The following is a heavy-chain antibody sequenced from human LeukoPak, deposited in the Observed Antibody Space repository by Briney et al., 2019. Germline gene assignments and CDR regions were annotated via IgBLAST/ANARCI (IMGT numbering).Heavy chain of an antibody. J-gene: IGHJ4*02. V-gene: IGHV4-59*01. CDR3: ARGYDSGAYWFDY. Sequence: SETLSLTCTVSVGSISTVYWSCIRQPPGKGLEWIGYIYCSGSTKYNPSLKSRVTILEDTSKNQFSLKRSSVTAADTAVYYCARGYDSGAYWFDYWGQGTLVTVSS. D-gene: IGHD3-22*01. CDR2: IYCSGST. CDR1: VGSISTVY.